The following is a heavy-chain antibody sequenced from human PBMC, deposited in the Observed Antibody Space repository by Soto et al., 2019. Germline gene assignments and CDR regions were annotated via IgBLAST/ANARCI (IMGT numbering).Heavy chain of an antibody. Sequence: QVQLQESGPALVKPSETLSLTCTVSGGSMTTYFWSWVRQPPGKRLEWIGYVSNKGDTKYNPALQSRVTISLDTSEKQFSLSLNSVTSADTAIYYCARSSGRATTFDRWGQGTLVTVSS. D-gene: IGHD3-10*01. CDR3: ARSSGRATTFDR. CDR1: GGSMTTYF. V-gene: IGHV4-59*01. J-gene: IGHJ4*02. CDR2: VSNKGDT.